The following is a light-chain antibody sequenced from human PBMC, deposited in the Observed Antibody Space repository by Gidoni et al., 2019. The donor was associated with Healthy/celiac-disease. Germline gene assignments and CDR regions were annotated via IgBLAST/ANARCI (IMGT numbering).Light chain of an antibody. J-gene: IGKJ1*01. CDR2: GAS. CDR3: QQYNNWWT. CDR1: QCVNSN. V-gene: IGKV3-15*01. Sequence: EIVMTPSPATLSGSPGERATLSCRASQCVNSNLAWYQQKPGQAPRLLLYGASTRATGIPARCSGSGSGTEFTLTISSLQSEDFAVYYCQQYNNWWTFXXXTKVEIK.